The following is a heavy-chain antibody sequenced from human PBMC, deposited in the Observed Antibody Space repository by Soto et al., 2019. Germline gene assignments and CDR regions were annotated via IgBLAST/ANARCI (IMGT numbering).Heavy chain of an antibody. J-gene: IGHJ4*01. D-gene: IGHD4-17*01. CDR3: TTVTTVDYYFDY. V-gene: IGHV3-72*01. CDR2: IRKKTNSYTT. Sequence: PRLSCAASGLTFSDRYMDWVRQAPGKGLEWVGRIRKKTNSYTTEYAASVKGRFIISRDDSTNSLYLQMSSLKTEDTAVYYCTTVTTVDYYFDYWGHGTLFTVPS. CDR1: GLTFSDRY.